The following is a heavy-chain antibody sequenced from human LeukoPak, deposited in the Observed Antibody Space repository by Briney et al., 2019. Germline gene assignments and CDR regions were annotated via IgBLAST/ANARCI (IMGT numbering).Heavy chain of an antibody. CDR3: ATRGYSYGYPDY. Sequence: ASVKVSCKVSGCTLTELSMHWVRQAPGKGLEWMGGFDPEDGETIYARKFQGRVTMTEDTSTDTAYMELSSLRSEDTAVYYCATRGYSYGYPDYWGQGTLVTVSS. D-gene: IGHD5-18*01. CDR1: GCTLTELS. CDR2: FDPEDGET. J-gene: IGHJ4*02. V-gene: IGHV1-24*01.